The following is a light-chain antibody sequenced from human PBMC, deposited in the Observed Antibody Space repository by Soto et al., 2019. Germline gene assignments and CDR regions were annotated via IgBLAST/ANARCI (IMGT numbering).Light chain of an antibody. V-gene: IGKV3-15*01. Sequence: EVVMTQSPATLSVSPGERATLSCRASQSVSSSLALYQQKPGQAPRLLIYGASTRATGIPARFSGSGSETEFTLTISSLQSEDFAVYYCQQYNNWWTFGQGTKVEIK. CDR2: GAS. CDR1: QSVSSS. CDR3: QQYNNWWT. J-gene: IGKJ1*01.